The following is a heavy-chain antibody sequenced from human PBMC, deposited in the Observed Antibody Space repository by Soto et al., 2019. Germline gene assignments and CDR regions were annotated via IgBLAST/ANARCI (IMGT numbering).Heavy chain of an antibody. D-gene: IGHD2-21*02. Sequence: SVKVSCKASGGTFSSYAISWVRQAPGQGLEWMGGIIPIFGTANYAQKFQGRVTITADESTSTAYMELSSLRSEDTAVYYCARGKRDVVVTAIPPYYYYGMDVWGQGTTVTVSS. CDR1: GGTFSSYA. V-gene: IGHV1-69*13. J-gene: IGHJ6*02. CDR2: IIPIFGTA. CDR3: ARGKRDVVVTAIPPYYYYGMDV.